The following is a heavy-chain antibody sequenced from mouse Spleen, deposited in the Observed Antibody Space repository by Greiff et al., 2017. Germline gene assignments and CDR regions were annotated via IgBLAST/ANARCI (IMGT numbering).Heavy chain of an antibody. CDR1: GFSLTSYG. CDR2: IWSGGST. Sequence: VQLQQSGPGLVQPSQSLSITCPVSGFSLTSYGVHWVRQSPGKGLEWLGVIWSGGSTDYNAAFISRLRIGKDSSKSQVFFKMKRLQADETAIYYCANLDYWGQGTTLTVSS. J-gene: IGHJ2*01. CDR3: ANLDY. V-gene: IGHV2-2*01.